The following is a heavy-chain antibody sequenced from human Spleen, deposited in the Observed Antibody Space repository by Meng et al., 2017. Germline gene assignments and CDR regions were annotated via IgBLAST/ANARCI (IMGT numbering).Heavy chain of an antibody. Sequence: GESLKISCAASGFTFSSYWMSWVRQAPGKGLEWVASIKQDGSEKYYVDSVKGRFTISRDNSKNTLYLQMNSLRAEDTAVYYCARVPPRGYSYGFDYWGQGTLVTVSS. V-gene: IGHV3-7*01. CDR3: ARVPPRGYSYGFDY. D-gene: IGHD5-18*01. J-gene: IGHJ4*02. CDR2: IKQDGSEK. CDR1: GFTFSSYW.